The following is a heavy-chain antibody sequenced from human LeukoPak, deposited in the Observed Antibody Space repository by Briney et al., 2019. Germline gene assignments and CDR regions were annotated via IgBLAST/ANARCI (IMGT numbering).Heavy chain of an antibody. CDR3: ARWVAIGGMDV. Sequence: PSDTLSLTCTVSCGSISSGGYYRSWIRQHPGKVQGLIGYIYYSGSTYYNPSLKSRVTISVDTSKNQYSLKLSSVTAGERAVYYCARWVAIGGMDVWGQGTTVTVSS. V-gene: IGHV4-31*03. J-gene: IGHJ6*02. CDR1: CGSISSGGYY. CDR2: IYYSGST. D-gene: IGHD2-15*01.